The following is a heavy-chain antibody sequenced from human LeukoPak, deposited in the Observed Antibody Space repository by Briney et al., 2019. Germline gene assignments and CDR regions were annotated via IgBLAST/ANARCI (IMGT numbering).Heavy chain of an antibody. D-gene: IGHD3-9*01. CDR2: IIPILGIA. Sequence: SVKVSCKASGGTFSSYAISWVRQAPGQGLEWMGRIIPILGIANYSQKFQGRVTITADKSTSTAYMELSSLRSEDTAVHYCATDTGRRYDILTGYYNYWGQGTLVTVSS. V-gene: IGHV1-69*04. CDR3: ATDTGRRYDILTGYYNY. J-gene: IGHJ4*02. CDR1: GGTFSSYA.